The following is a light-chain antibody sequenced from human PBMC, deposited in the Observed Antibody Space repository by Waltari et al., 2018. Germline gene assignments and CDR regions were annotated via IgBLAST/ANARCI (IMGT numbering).Light chain of an antibody. CDR2: HAS. J-gene: IGKJ1*01. V-gene: IGKV3-20*01. Sequence: EIVLTQSPGTLSLSPGERATLSCRASQSLRKYLAWYQQKPGQAPRLLIYHASSRAAGIPDRFSGSGYGTDFSLTISRLEPEDFAVYYCQHYESLPVTFGQGTKVEIK. CDR1: QSLRKY. CDR3: QHYESLPVT.